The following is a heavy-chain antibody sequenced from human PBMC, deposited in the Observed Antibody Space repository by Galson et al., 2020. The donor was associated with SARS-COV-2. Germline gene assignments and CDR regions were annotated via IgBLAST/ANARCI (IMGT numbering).Heavy chain of an antibody. J-gene: IGHJ6*02. V-gene: IGHV3-30-3*01. CDR1: GFTFSSYA. D-gene: IGHD3-10*01. CDR3: ARVDYGSGSSYYYGMDV. Sequence: GGSLRLSCAASGFTFSSYAMHWVRQAPGKGLEWVAVISYDGSNKYYADSVKGRFTISRDNSKNTLYLQMNSLRAEDTAVYYCARVDYGSGSSYYYGMDVWGQGTTVTVSS. CDR2: ISYDGSNK.